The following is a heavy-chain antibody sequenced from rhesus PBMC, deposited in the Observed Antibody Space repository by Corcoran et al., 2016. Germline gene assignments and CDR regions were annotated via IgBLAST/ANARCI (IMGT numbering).Heavy chain of an antibody. Sequence: EVQLVESGGGLAKPGGSLRLSCAASGFSFSDYYMYWVRQAPGKGLGWVSGISYTGGRKYDSESVKGKFTISIENGKNRRYLQMDSLRAEDTAVYYCARDPRGGSWNHLDYWGQGVLVTVSS. J-gene: IGHJ4*01. CDR3: ARDPRGGSWNHLDY. D-gene: IGHD6-25*01. CDR1: GFSFSDYY. CDR2: ISYTGGRK. V-gene: IGHV3S18*01.